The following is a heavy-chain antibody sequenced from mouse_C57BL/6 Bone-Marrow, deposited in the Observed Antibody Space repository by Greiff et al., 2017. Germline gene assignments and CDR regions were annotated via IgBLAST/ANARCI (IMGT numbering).Heavy chain of an antibody. Sequence: EVMLVESGAELVRPGASVKLSCTASGFNIKDDYIHWVKQRPEQGLEWIGWIDPEIGDTGYASKFQGKATITSDTSSNTAYLQLSSLTSEDTAVYYCSSFDGNYFDFWGQGTPLTVAS. CDR3: SSFDGNYFDF. CDR2: IDPEIGDT. V-gene: IGHV14-4*01. J-gene: IGHJ2*01. D-gene: IGHD2-3*01. CDR1: GFNIKDDY.